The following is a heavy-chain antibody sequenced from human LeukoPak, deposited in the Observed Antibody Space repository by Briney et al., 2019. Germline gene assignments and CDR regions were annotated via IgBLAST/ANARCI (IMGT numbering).Heavy chain of an antibody. V-gene: IGHV4-34*01. J-gene: IGHJ4*02. CDR2: INHSGST. D-gene: IGHD3-3*01. CDR1: GGSFSGYS. Sequence: SETLSLTCAVYGGSFSGYSWSWIRQPPGKGLEWIGEINHSGSTNYNPSLKSRVTISVDTSKNQFSLKLSSVTAADTAVYYCARGGTFGYDFWSGYLTFDYWGQGTLVTVSS. CDR3: ARGGTFGYDFWSGYLTFDY.